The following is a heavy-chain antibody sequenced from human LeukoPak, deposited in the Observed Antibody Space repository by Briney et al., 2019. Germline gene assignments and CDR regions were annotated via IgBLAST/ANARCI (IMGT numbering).Heavy chain of an antibody. D-gene: IGHD3-9*01. J-gene: IGHJ4*02. CDR3: ARDPLLTGYIGV. Sequence: SETLSLTCTVSGGSISSSSYYWGWIRQPPGKGLEWIGSIYYSGSTYYNPSLKSRVTISVDTSKNQFSLKLSSVTAADTAVYYCARDPLLTGYIGVWGQGTLVTVSS. CDR2: IYYSGST. V-gene: IGHV4-39*02. CDR1: GGSISSSSYY.